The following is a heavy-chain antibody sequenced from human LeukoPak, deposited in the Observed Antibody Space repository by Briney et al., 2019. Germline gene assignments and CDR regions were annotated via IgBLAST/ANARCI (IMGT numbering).Heavy chain of an antibody. V-gene: IGHV1-69*04. CDR3: ARDEMATTYWFDP. D-gene: IGHD5-24*01. J-gene: IGHJ5*02. CDR1: GGTFSSYA. Sequence: SVKVSCKASGGTFSSYAISWVRQAPGQGLEWMGRIIPIFGIANYAQKFQGRVTITADKSTSTAYMELSSLRSKDTAVYYCARDEMATTYWFDPWGQGTLVTVSS. CDR2: IIPIFGIA.